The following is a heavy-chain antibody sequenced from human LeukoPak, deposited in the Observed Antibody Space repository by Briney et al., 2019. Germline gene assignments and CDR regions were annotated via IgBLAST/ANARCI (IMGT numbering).Heavy chain of an antibody. CDR1: GFTFSSYG. CDR2: ISYDGSNK. D-gene: IGHD3-10*01. J-gene: IGHJ6*03. V-gene: IGHV3-30*18. CDR3: AKDRRHYYGSGSYEYYYYYMDV. Sequence: GRSLRLSCAASGFTFSSYGMHWVRQAPGKGLEWVAVISYDGSNKYYADSVKGRFTISRDNSKNTLYLQMNSLRAEDTAVYYCAKDRRHYYGSGSYEYYYYYMDVWGKGTTVTVSS.